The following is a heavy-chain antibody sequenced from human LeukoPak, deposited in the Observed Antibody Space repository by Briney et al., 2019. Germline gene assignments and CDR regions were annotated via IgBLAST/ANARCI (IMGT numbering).Heavy chain of an antibody. CDR2: IKQDGSEK. V-gene: IGHV3-7*01. Sequence: GGSLRLSCAASGFTFSSYWMSWVRQAPGKGLEWVANIKQDGSEKYYVDSVKGRFTISRDNAKNSLYLQMNSLRAEDTAVYYCAKGRGVPLWFGELYPYWGQGTLVTVSS. CDR1: GFTFSSYW. D-gene: IGHD3-10*01. J-gene: IGHJ4*02. CDR3: AKGRGVPLWFGELYPY.